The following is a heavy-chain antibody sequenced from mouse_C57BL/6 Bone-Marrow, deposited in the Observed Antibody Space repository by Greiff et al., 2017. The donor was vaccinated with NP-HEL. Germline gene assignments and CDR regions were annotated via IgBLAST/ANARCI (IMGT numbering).Heavy chain of an antibody. Sequence: EVQLQQSGPELVKPGASVKIPCKASGYTFTDYNMDWVKQSHGKSLEWIGDINPNNGGTIYNQKFKGKATLTVDKSSSTAYMELRSLTSEDTAVYYCARSPLYYYGRGDYFDYWGQGTTLTVSS. CDR1: GYTFTDYN. J-gene: IGHJ2*01. D-gene: IGHD1-1*01. V-gene: IGHV1-18*01. CDR3: ARSPLYYYGRGDYFDY. CDR2: INPNNGGT.